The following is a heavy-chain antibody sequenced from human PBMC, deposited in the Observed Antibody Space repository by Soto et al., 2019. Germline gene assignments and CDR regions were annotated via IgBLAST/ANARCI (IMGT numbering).Heavy chain of an antibody. CDR3: ARGPLVVLNYFES. V-gene: IGHV1-69*02. Sequence: QVQLLQSGTEVQKPGSSVKVSCKASGGTFRNYPINWVRQAPGPGLEWMGSIFPLTDIPDYAQNFQARLTISADKSTSTAYMELSSLTYDDTAMYFCARGPLVVLNYFESWGQGTLVTVSS. CDR2: IFPLTDIP. J-gene: IGHJ4*02. CDR1: GGTFRNYP.